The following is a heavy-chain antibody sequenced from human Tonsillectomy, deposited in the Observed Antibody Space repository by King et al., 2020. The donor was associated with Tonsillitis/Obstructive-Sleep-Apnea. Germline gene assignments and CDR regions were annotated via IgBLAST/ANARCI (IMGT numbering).Heavy chain of an antibody. CDR3: AKEDDSSGWNYFDS. CDR1: GFTFGSYG. J-gene: IGHJ4*02. CDR2: ISYDGSNK. Sequence: QLVQSGGGVVQPGRSLRLSCAASGFTFGSYGMHWVRQAPGKGLEGVAVISYDGSNKYYADSVKGRFPIPSDNSKNTLYLQMNSLRAEDRAVYYCAKEDDSSGWNYFDSWGQGTQVTVSS. D-gene: IGHD6-19*01. V-gene: IGHV3-30*18.